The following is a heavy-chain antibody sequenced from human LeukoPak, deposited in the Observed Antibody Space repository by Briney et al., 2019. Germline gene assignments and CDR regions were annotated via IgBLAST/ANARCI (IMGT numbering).Heavy chain of an antibody. CDR3: AKVDSSGWGSYFDY. J-gene: IGHJ4*02. V-gene: IGHV3-9*01. D-gene: IGHD6-19*01. CDR2: ISWNSGSI. CDR1: GFTFDDYA. Sequence: QPGRSLRLSCAASGFTFDDYAMHWVRQALGKGLEWVSGISWNSGSIGYADSVKGRFTISRDSAKNSLYLQMNSLRAVDTALYYCAKVDSSGWGSYFDYWGQGTLVTVSS.